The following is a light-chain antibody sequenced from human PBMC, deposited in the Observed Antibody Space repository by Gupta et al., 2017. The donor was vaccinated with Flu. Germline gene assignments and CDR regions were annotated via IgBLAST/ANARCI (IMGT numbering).Light chain of an antibody. V-gene: IGKV1-27*01. CDR3: QKYNSALWT. CDR1: QGISYF. Sequence: DIHMTQSPSSLSASVGDRVTITCRASQGISYFLAWYQQKPGKVPKLLVYAASTLQSGVPSRFSGTGSGTDFTLTISSLQPEDVATYYCQKYNSALWTFGQGTKVEIK. CDR2: AAS. J-gene: IGKJ1*01.